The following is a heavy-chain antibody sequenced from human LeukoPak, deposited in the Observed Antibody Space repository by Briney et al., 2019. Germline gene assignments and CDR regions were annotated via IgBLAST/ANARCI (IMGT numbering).Heavy chain of an antibody. CDR2: ISYDGSNK. Sequence: GGSLRLSCAASGFTLSSYAMHWVRQAPGKGLEWVAVISYDGSNKYYADSVKGRFTISRDNSKNTLYLQMNSLKAEDTAIYYCATSIGVAVAFDFWGQGTLVTVSS. CDR1: GFTLSSYA. CDR3: ATSIGVAVAFDF. V-gene: IGHV3-30-3*01. J-gene: IGHJ4*02. D-gene: IGHD6-19*01.